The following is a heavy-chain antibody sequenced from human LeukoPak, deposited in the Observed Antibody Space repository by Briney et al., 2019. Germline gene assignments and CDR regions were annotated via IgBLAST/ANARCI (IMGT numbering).Heavy chain of an antibody. J-gene: IGHJ3*02. CDR2: ISAYNGNT. D-gene: IGHD3-22*01. CDR3: AREGRLYYDSSGYYYGAFDI. V-gene: IGHV1-18*01. Sequence: ASVKVSCQASGYTFTSYGISWVRQAPGQGLEWMGWISAYNGNTNYAQKLQGRVTMTTDTSTSTAYMELRSLRSDDTAVYYCAREGRLYYDSSGYYYGAFDIWGQGTMVTVSS. CDR1: GYTFTSYG.